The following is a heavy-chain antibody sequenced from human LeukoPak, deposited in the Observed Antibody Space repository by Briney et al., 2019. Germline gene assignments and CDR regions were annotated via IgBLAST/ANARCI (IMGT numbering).Heavy chain of an antibody. CDR1: GGSFSGHY. CDR3: ARRRGYYDSSANFDY. D-gene: IGHD3-22*01. J-gene: IGHJ4*02. CDR2: INHSGST. Sequence: PSETLSLTCAVYGGSFSGHYWSWIRQPPGKGLEWIGEINHSGSTNYNPSLKSRVTISVDTSKNQFSLKLSSVTAADTAVYYCARRRGYYDSSANFDYWGQGTLVTVSS. V-gene: IGHV4-34*01.